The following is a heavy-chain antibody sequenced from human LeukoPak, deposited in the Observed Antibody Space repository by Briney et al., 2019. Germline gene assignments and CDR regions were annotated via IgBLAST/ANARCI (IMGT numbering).Heavy chain of an antibody. D-gene: IGHD4-17*01. CDR1: GGSISSGDYS. J-gene: IGHJ4*02. CDR3: ARLPRHYGDYYFDY. CDR2: IYYSGST. Sequence: PSQTLSLTCTVSGGSISSGDYSWSWIRQPPGTGLEWIGYIYYSGSTYYNPSLKSRVTISVDTSKNQFSLRLSSVTAADTAVYYCARLPRHYGDYYFDYWGQGTLVTVSS. V-gene: IGHV4-30-4*01.